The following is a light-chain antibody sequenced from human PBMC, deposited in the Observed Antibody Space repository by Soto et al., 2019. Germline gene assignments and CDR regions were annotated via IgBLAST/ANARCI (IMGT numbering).Light chain of an antibody. V-gene: IGKV1-39*01. Sequence: DIQMTQSPSSLSASVGDRVTITCRASQSISSYLNWYQQKPGKAPKLLIYAASSLQSGVPSRFSGSGSGTDFTLTISSLQPEDFATYYCQKIYSTQFTFGHGTKVDIK. J-gene: IGKJ3*01. CDR1: QSISSY. CDR2: AAS. CDR3: QKIYSTQFT.